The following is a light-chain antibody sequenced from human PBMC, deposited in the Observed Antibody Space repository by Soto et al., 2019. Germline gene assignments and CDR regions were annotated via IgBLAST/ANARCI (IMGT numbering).Light chain of an antibody. V-gene: IGKV3-15*01. CDR1: ESANSN. CDR2: GAS. Sequence: EIVMTQSPATVSVSPGERATLCCRASESANSNLAWYQQKPGQAPRLLIYGASTRATGIPARFSGSGSGTEFTLTISSLQSEDFAVYYCQQFQKWPLTFGGGTNVEIK. J-gene: IGKJ4*01. CDR3: QQFQKWPLT.